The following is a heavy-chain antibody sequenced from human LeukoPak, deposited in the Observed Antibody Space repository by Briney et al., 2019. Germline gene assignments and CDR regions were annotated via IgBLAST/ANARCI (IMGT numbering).Heavy chain of an antibody. D-gene: IGHD3/OR15-3a*01. CDR3: AKVGTWTY. V-gene: IGHV3-23*01. Sequence: PGGSLRLSCAASGFTFSSYALSWVRQAPGEGREWVSAINYIGGTTYYADSVKGRFTISRDNSKYTLYLQMNSLRVEDTAVYFCAKVGTWTYWGQGTLVTVSS. CDR2: INYIGGTT. CDR1: GFTFSSYA. J-gene: IGHJ4*02.